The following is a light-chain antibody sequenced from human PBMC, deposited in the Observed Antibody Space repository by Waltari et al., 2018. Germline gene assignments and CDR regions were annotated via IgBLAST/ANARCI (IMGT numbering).Light chain of an antibody. CDR1: QNVTTN. J-gene: IGKJ1*01. V-gene: IGKV3-15*01. CDR3: HHHSKSLWT. CDR2: AAS. Sequence: TVVTQSPATLSLSPGERATLSCRASQNVTTNLAWYQQKPGQAPRLLIYAASTRATDTSTRFSGSGSGREFTLTISSLQSEDFAVYYCHHHSKSLWTFGQGTKVEI.